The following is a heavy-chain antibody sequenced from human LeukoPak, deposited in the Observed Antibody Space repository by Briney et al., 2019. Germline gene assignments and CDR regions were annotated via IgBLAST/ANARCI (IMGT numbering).Heavy chain of an antibody. J-gene: IGHJ6*03. D-gene: IGHD2-2*02. CDR1: GFTFSSYG. CDR3: AKDKLLYSYYYYYMDV. V-gene: IGHV3-30*02. Sequence: PGGSLRLSCAASGFTFSSYGMHWVRQAPGKGLEWVAFIRYDGSNKYYADSVKGRFTISRDNSKNTLYLQMNSLRAEDTAVYYCAKDKLLYSYYYYYMDVWGKGTTVTISS. CDR2: IRYDGSNK.